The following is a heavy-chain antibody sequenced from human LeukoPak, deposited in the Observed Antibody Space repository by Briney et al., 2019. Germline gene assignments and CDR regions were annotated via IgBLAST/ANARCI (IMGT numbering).Heavy chain of an antibody. V-gene: IGHV4-38-2*02. J-gene: IGHJ4*02. D-gene: IGHD3-22*01. CDR1: GYSISSSYY. CDR3: ARDAPTYYYDSKVYYFGY. CDR2: IYHSGSA. Sequence: PSETLSLTCAVSGYSISSSYYWGWIRQPPGKGLEWIGSIYHSGSAYYNPSLNSRVTISVDTSKNQFSLKLSSVTAADTAVYYCARDAPTYYYDSKVYYFGYGAQEPLVTVSS.